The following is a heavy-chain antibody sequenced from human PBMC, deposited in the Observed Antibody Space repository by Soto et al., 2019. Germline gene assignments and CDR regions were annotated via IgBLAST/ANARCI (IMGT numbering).Heavy chain of an antibody. D-gene: IGHD3-3*01. J-gene: IGHJ3*02. CDR1: GYSFTIYW. Sequence: GESLKISCKGSGYSFTIYWIGWVRQMPGKGLEWMGIIYPGDSDTRYSPSFQGQVTISADKSISTAYLQWSSLKASDTAMYYCARXSIKFGVVIIGFDAFDIWGQGTMVTVSS. CDR3: ARXSIKFGVVIIGFDAFDI. V-gene: IGHV5-51*01. CDR2: IYPGDSDT.